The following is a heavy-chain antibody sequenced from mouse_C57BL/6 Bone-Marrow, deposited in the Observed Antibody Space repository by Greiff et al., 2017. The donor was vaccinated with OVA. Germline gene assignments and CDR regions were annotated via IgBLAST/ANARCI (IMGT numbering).Heavy chain of an antibody. J-gene: IGHJ2*01. CDR3: AMEGCGVGLDY. CDR2: IDPSASYP. V-gene: IGHV1-69*01. Sequence: QVQLKQPGAELVMPGASVKLSCKASGYTFTCYWMHWVKQRPGQGLEWIGEIDPSASYPNYNQKFKGKSPLTVDKSSSTAYMQLSILTSENSAVYYSAMEGCGVGLDYWGQGTTLTGSS. CDR1: GYTFTCYW.